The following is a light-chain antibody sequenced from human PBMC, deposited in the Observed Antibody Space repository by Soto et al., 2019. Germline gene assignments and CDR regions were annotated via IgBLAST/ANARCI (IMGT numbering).Light chain of an antibody. J-gene: IGKJ5*01. CDR2: GAS. CDR3: HQYDNWPKT. V-gene: IGKV3-15*01. CDR1: QSVGNN. Sequence: EIVMTQSPATLSVSPGERATLSCRASQSVGNNLAWHQQKPGQAPRLLIYGASTRATGIPARFSGSGSGTEFTLTISSLQSEDFAVYYCHQYDNWPKTFGQGTRLEIK.